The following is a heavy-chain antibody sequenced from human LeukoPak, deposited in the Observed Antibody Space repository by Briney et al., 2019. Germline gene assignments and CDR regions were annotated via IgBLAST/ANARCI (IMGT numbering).Heavy chain of an antibody. V-gene: IGHV3-48*03. CDR3: AKDDGLIMFSS. CDR2: ISTSDSTI. Sequence: GGSLRLSCAASGFIFSSYEMHWVRQAPGKGLEWVSYISTSDSTIYYAGSVKGRFTISRDNSKNTLYLQVNSLRAEDTAVYYCAKDDGLIMFSSWGQGTLVTVSS. D-gene: IGHD3-16*01. CDR1: GFIFSSYE. J-gene: IGHJ5*02.